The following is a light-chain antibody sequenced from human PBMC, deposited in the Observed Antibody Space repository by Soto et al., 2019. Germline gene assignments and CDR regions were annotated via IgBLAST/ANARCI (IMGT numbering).Light chain of an antibody. CDR1: SSNIGAGYE. Sequence: QSVQTQPPSVSGAPGQTVTISCTGSSSNIGAGYEVHWYQQLPGTAPKLLIYGNIYRPSGVPDRFSGSKSGTAVSLAITGLQAEDEADYHCQSYDSSMSGVVFGGGTKLTVL. J-gene: IGLJ2*01. V-gene: IGLV1-40*01. CDR2: GNI. CDR3: QSYDSSMSGVV.